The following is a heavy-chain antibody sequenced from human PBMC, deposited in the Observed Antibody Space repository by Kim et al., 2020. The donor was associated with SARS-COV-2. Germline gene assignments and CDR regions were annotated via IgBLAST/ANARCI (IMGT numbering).Heavy chain of an antibody. Sequence: ASVKVSCKASGYTFTSYAMHWVRQAPGQRLEWMGWINAGNGNTKYSQKFQGRVTITRDTSASTAYMELSSLRSEDTAVYYCARDWSGSYSSPPFDYWGQGTLVTVSS. D-gene: IGHD1-26*01. J-gene: IGHJ4*02. V-gene: IGHV1-3*01. CDR1: GYTFTSYA. CDR2: INAGNGNT. CDR3: ARDWSGSYSSPPFDY.